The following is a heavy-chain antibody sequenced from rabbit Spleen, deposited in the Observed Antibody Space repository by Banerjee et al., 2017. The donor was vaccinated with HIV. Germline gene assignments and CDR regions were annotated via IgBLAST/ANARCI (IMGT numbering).Heavy chain of an antibody. CDR3: ARDTGSSFSSYGMDL. CDR2: IDVGSSGFT. Sequence: QSLEESGGDLVKPGASLTLTCTASGVSFISSSYMCWVRQAPGKGLEWIACIDVGSSGFTYFATWAKGRFTCSKTSSTTVTLQMTRLTAADTATYFCARDTGSSFSSYGMDLWGQGTLVTVS. CDR1: GVSFISSSY. V-gene: IGHV1S40*01. D-gene: IGHD8-1*01. J-gene: IGHJ6*01.